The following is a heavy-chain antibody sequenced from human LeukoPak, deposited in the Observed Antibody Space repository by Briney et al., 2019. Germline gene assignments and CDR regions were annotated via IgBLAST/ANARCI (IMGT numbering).Heavy chain of an antibody. Sequence: ETLSLTCTVSGGSISSSSYYWGWIRQPPGKGLEWVSAISGSGGSTYYADSVKGRFTISRDNSKNTLYLQMDSLRAEDMAVYYCARDTCGCGSGWHLYWYFDLWGRGTLVTVSS. D-gene: IGHD6-19*01. CDR2: ISGSGGST. J-gene: IGHJ2*01. CDR1: GGSISSSSYY. V-gene: IGHV3-23*01. CDR3: ARDTCGCGSGWHLYWYFDL.